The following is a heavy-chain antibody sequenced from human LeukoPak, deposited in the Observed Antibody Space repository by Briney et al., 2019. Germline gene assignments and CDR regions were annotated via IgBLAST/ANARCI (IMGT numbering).Heavy chain of an antibody. CDR1: GFTFSSYA. CDR2: ISYDGSNK. CDR3: AREAVAGTAIDY. J-gene: IGHJ4*02. D-gene: IGHD6-19*01. Sequence: GGSLRLSCAASGFTFSSYAMHWVRQAPGKGLEWVAVISYDGSNKCYADSVKGRFTISRDNSKNTLYLQMNSLRAEDTAVYYCAREAVAGTAIDYWGQGTLVTVSS. V-gene: IGHV3-30*04.